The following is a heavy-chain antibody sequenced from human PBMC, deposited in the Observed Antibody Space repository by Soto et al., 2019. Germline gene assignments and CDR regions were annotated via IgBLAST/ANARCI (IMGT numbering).Heavy chain of an antibody. D-gene: IGHD3-22*01. V-gene: IGHV3-30*18. Sequence: QVQLVESGGGVVQPGRSLRLSCAASGFTFSSYGMHWVRQAPGKGLEWVAVISYDGSNKYYADSVKGRFTISRDNSKNTLYLQMNSLRAEDTAVYYCAKDSYYYDSSGYPSGSAFDYWGQGTLVTVSS. CDR3: AKDSYYYDSSGYPSGSAFDY. J-gene: IGHJ4*02. CDR2: ISYDGSNK. CDR1: GFTFSSYG.